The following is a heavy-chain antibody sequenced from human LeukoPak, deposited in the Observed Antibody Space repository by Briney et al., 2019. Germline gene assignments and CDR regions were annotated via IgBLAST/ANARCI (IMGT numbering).Heavy chain of an antibody. V-gene: IGHV3-48*01. J-gene: IGHJ4*02. CDR2: IRSDSSII. CDR3: ARVQAGKWDFDY. Sequence: GGSLRLSCAASGFTFSNYWMCWVRQAPGKGLEWVSYIRSDSSIIYYADSVKGRFTMSRDNGKNSLYLQMNSLRVEDTAVYFCARVQAGKWDFDYWGQGTLVTVSS. CDR1: GFTFSNYW. D-gene: IGHD2-8*01.